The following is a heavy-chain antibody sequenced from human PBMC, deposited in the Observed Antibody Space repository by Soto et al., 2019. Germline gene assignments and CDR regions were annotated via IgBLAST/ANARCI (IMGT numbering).Heavy chain of an antibody. CDR2: IYPDDSDT. CDR1: GYSFSNYW. V-gene: IGHV5-51*01. J-gene: IGHJ6*02. Sequence: PGESLKISCKGSGYSFSNYWIGWVRQMPGKGLEWMGIIYPDDSDTRYNPSFQGQVTVSADKSITTAYLQWSSLKASDTAMYYCTRQSSYYGMDVWGQGTTVTV. CDR3: TRQSSYYGMDV.